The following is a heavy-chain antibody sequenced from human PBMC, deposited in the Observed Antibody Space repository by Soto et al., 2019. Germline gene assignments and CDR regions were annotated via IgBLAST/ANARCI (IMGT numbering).Heavy chain of an antibody. Sequence: PVGSLRLSCAASGFTFSSYWMHWVRQAPGKGLVWVSRINSDGSSTSYADSVKGRFTISRDNAKNTLYLQMNSLRAEDTAVYYCASQFHYYDSSGYAYYFDYCGQRTLVTDSS. V-gene: IGHV3-74*01. CDR2: INSDGSST. J-gene: IGHJ4*02. CDR1: GFTFSSYW. CDR3: ASQFHYYDSSGYAYYFDY. D-gene: IGHD3-22*01.